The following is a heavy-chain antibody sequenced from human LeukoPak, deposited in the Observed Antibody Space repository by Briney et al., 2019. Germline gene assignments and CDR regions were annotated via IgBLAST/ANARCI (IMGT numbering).Heavy chain of an antibody. V-gene: IGHV3-23*01. Sequence: GGFLKLFLAALGFNLSNYSMRLGRPAPGEGLEPVSGICGSGGSTNYADSVKGRFTISRDNAKNTVYLQMNSLRAEDTAVYYCVRDWGYESSGYWQKYFDSWGQGTLVTVSS. D-gene: IGHD3-22*01. CDR1: GFNLSNYS. CDR3: VRDWGYESSGYWQKYFDS. J-gene: IGHJ4*02. CDR2: ICGSGGST.